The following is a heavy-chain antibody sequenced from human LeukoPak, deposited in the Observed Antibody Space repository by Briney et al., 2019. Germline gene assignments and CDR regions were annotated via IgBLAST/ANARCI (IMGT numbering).Heavy chain of an antibody. CDR2: ISVYNGNT. V-gene: IGHV1-18*01. D-gene: IGHD3-22*01. CDR1: GYTFTSYG. J-gene: IGHJ3*02. Sequence: RASVKVSCKASGYTFTSYGINWVRQAPGQGLEWMGWISVYNGNTNYAQKLQGRVTMTTDTSTSTAYMELRSLRSDDTAVYYCASLKNYYDSSGYLVTDAFDIWGQGTMVTVSS. CDR3: ASLKNYYDSSGYLVTDAFDI.